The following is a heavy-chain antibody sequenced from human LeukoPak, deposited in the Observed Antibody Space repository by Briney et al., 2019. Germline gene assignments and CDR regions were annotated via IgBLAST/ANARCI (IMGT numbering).Heavy chain of an antibody. V-gene: IGHV1-2*06. Sequence: ASVKVSCKASGYTFTGYYMHWVRQAPGQGLEWMGRINPNSGGTNYAQRFQGRVTMTRDTSISTAYMELSRLRSDDTAVYYCARDSSGWFFDYWGQGTLVTVSS. CDR2: INPNSGGT. CDR3: ARDSSGWFFDY. J-gene: IGHJ4*02. CDR1: GYTFTGYY. D-gene: IGHD6-19*01.